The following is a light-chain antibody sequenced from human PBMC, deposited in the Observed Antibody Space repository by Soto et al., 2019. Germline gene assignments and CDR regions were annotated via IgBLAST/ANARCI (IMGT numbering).Light chain of an antibody. V-gene: IGKV1-9*01. CDR3: RQVKTYPLT. CDR1: QDISSH. Sequence: DIQLTQSPSFLSASVGDRVTITCRASQDISSHLAWYQQKPGKAPKLLIYAASTLQSGVPSGFGGSGSGTEFTLTITSLQPEDFATYYCRQVKTYPLTFGGGTKVVIK. CDR2: AAS. J-gene: IGKJ4*01.